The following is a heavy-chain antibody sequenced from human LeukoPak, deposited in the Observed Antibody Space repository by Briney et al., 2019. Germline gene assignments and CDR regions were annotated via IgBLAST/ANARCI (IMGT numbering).Heavy chain of an antibody. CDR3: AKDFGDFFPPLFDS. CDR1: GFILSSYG. CDR2: ISGLSGRT. J-gene: IGHJ4*01. Sequence: RGTLRLSCATSGFILSSYGMSWVRQAPGKGLEWVSSISGLSGRTYYADSVKGRVTISRDNSMNALSLQMNSLRAEDTAVYYCAKDFGDFFPPLFDSWGHGTLVTVSS. V-gene: IGHV3-23*01. D-gene: IGHD4-17*01.